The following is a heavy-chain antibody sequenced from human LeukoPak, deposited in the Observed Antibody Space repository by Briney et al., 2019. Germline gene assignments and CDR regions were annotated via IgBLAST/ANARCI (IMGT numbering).Heavy chain of an antibody. D-gene: IGHD3-22*01. CDR1: GYSISSGYY. J-gene: IGHJ3*02. Sequence: SETLSLTCTVSGYSISSGYYRGWIPQPPGKGPEWSVGIYHNWSTHYNPSLKGQVTISVDTSKAQFSLKLSSVTAADTAVDYCAGTQGDCYDIKSDDAFDIWGQGTMVTVSS. CDR3: AGTQGDCYDIKSDDAFDI. V-gene: IGHV4-38-2*02. CDR2: IYHNWST.